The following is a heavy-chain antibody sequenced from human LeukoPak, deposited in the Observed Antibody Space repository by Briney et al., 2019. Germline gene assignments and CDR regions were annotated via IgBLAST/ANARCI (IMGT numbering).Heavy chain of an antibody. CDR2: ISSSGNT. D-gene: IGHD3-3*01. J-gene: IGHJ4*02. V-gene: IGHV4-39*02. CDR1: GGSTSGGNYY. Sequence: PSETLSLTCIVSGGSTSGGNYYWGWIRQLPGKGLEWIGGISSSGNTYYNPSLKSRITISIDTSKNHFSLKLSSVTAADTAVYYCARLGAGPTYYDFWSGYSSFYFDYWGQGTLVTVSP. CDR3: ARLGAGPTYYDFWSGYSSFYFDY.